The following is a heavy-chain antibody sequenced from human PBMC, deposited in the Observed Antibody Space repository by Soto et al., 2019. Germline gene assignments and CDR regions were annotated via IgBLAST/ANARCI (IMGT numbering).Heavy chain of an antibody. J-gene: IGHJ4*02. V-gene: IGHV4-59*08. Sequence: QVQLQESGAGLVKPSETLSLTCTVSGGSISSYYWSWIRQPPGKGLEWIGYIYYSGSTNYNPSLKSRVTISVDTSKNQFSLKLSSVTAADTAVYYCARRHGSCFDYWGQGTLVTVSS. CDR1: GGSISSYY. CDR2: IYYSGST. CDR3: ARRHGSCFDY.